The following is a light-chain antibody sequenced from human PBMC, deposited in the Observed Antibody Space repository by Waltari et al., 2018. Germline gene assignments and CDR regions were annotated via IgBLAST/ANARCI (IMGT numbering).Light chain of an antibody. CDR2: ENT. Sequence: QSVLTQPPSVSAAPGQKVTISCPGSRPNIGNNYVSWYQQLPGTAPKVLIYENTKRPSGIPDRFSGSQSGTSATLGITGLQTGDEADYYCGTWDNTLTAVVFGGGTKVTVL. V-gene: IGLV1-51*02. CDR1: RPNIGNNY. CDR3: GTWDNTLTAVV. J-gene: IGLJ2*01.